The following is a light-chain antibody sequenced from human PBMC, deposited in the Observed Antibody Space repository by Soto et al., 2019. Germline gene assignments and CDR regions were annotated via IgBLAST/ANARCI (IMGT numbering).Light chain of an antibody. CDR2: AAS. V-gene: IGKV1-39*01. CDR3: QQSYSTPYT. J-gene: IGKJ2*01. CDR1: QSILSY. Sequence: DIQTTQSPSSLSASVGDRVTITCRASQSILSYLNWYQQKPGKAPKLLIYAASSLQSGVPSTFSGSGSGTDFTLTINSLQPEDFATYYCQQSYSTPYTFGQGTKLEIK.